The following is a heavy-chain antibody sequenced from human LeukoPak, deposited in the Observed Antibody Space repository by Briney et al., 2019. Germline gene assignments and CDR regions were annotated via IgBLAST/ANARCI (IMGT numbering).Heavy chain of an antibody. V-gene: IGHV3-23*01. J-gene: IGHJ5*02. D-gene: IGHD6-25*01. CDR1: GFTFSSYA. CDR2: ISGSGGST. Sequence: GGSLRLSCAASGFTFSSYAMSWVRQAPGKGLEWVSAISGSGGSTYYADSVKGRCTISRDNSKNTLYLQMNSLRAEDTAVYYCAKDPAASETSYNWFDPWGQGTLVTVSS. CDR3: AKDPAASETSYNWFDP.